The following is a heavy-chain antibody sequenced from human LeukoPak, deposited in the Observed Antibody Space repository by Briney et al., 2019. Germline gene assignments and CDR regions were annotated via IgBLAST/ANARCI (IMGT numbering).Heavy chain of an antibody. V-gene: IGHV3-30*18. J-gene: IGHJ6*02. Sequence: PGRSLRLSCVASGFTFSSYGMHWVRQAPGKGLEWVAVISYDGSNEYYADSVKGRFTISRDNSKNTLYLQMNSMRAEDTAVYYCAKGHSNFYYYGMDVWGQGTTVTVSS. CDR3: AKGHSNFYYYGMDV. CDR1: GFTFSSYG. CDR2: ISYDGSNE. D-gene: IGHD4-11*01.